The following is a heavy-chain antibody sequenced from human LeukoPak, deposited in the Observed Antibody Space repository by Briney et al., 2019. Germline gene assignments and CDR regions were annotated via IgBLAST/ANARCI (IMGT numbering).Heavy chain of an antibody. D-gene: IGHD2-21*02. V-gene: IGHV3-21*04. J-gene: IGHJ4*02. CDR1: GFTFSSYS. CDR2: ISSSSSYI. CDR3: AKVVTAIWAGDYYFDY. Sequence: GGSLRLSCAASGFTFSSYSMNWVRQAPGKGLEWVSSISSSSSYIYYADSVKGRFTISRDNAKNSLYLQMNSLRAEDTALYYCAKVVTAIWAGDYYFDYWGQGTWSPSPQ.